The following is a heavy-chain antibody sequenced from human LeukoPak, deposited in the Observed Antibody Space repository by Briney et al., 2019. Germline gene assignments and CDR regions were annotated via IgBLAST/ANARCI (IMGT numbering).Heavy chain of an antibody. J-gene: IGHJ4*02. D-gene: IGHD5-24*01. V-gene: IGHV1-8*01. CDR3: ARTPDRRREMAVIPFDY. CDR1: GYTFTSYD. Sequence: GASVKVSCKASGYTFTSYDINWVRQATGQGLEWMGWVSPNSGNTGYAQKFQGRVTMTRDTSIGTAYLELSSLRSEDTAVYYCARTPDRRREMAVIPFDYWGQGTLVTVSS. CDR2: VSPNSGNT.